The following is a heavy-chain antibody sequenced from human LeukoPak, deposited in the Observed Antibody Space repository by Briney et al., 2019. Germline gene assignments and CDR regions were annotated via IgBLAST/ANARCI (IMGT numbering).Heavy chain of an antibody. CDR3: ARVGSSGWYAYFDY. CDR1: GFTFSSYA. V-gene: IGHV3-64*01. J-gene: IGHJ4*02. CDR2: ISSNGGST. Sequence: GGSLRLSCAASGFTFSSYAMHWVRQAPGKGLEYVSAISSNGGSTYYANSVKGRFTISRDNSKNTLYLQMNSLRAEDTAVYYCARVGSSGWYAYFDYWGQGTLVTVSS. D-gene: IGHD6-19*01.